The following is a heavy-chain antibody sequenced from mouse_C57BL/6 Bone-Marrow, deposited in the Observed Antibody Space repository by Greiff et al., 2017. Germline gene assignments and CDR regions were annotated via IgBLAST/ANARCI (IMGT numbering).Heavy chain of an antibody. Sequence: VQLQQSGAELARPGASVPMSCKASGYTFTSSPMHWVKQRPGQGLAWIGYINPSSGYTKSNQKFKDKATLTADKSSSTAYMQRSSLTSEDTAGYYWARGHYFDYWGQGTTLTVSA. CDR3: ARGHYFDY. V-gene: IGHV1-4*01. CDR2: INPSSGYT. J-gene: IGHJ2*01. CDR1: GYTFTSSP.